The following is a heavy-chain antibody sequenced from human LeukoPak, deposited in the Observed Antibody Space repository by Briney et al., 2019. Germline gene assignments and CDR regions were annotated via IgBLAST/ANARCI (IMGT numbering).Heavy chain of an antibody. Sequence: PGGSLRLSCAASGFTFRSYTMSWVRHAPGKGLEWGSAISGSGGRTYYADFVKGRFTISRDNSKNTLYLQMNSLRAEDTAVYYCAKGGAKGYCRGGSCYEAAFDIWGQGTMVTVSS. J-gene: IGHJ3*02. V-gene: IGHV3-23*01. CDR2: ISGSGGRT. CDR3: AKGGAKGYCRGGSCYEAAFDI. CDR1: GFTFRSYT. D-gene: IGHD2-15*01.